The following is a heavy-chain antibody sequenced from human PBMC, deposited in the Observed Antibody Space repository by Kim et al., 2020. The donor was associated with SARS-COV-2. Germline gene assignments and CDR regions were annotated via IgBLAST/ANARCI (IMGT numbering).Heavy chain of an antibody. CDR2: ISYDGSNK. CDR3: ARDQSPRVRGVIIPWY. J-gene: IGHJ4*02. V-gene: IGHV3-30-3*01. Sequence: GGSLRLSCAASGFTFSSYAMHWVRQAPGKGLEWVAVISYDGSNKYYADSVKGRFTISRDNSKNTLYLQMNSLRAEDTAVYYCARDQSPRVRGVIIPWYWGQGTLVTVSS. CDR1: GFTFSSYA. D-gene: IGHD3-10*01.